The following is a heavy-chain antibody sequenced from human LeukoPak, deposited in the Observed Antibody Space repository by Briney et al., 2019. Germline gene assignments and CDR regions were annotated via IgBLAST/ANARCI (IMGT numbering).Heavy chain of an antibody. Sequence: PGGSLRLSCVASGFTFSSYWMHWVRQAPGKGLLWVSRINSDGSSTSYADSVKGRFTVSRDNAKNTLYLQMNSLRAEDTALYYCARVYELREEDYYYYYMDVWGKGTTVTVSS. J-gene: IGHJ6*03. CDR1: GFTFSSYW. D-gene: IGHD5/OR15-5a*01. V-gene: IGHV3-74*01. CDR3: ARVYELREEDYYYYYMDV. CDR2: INSDGSST.